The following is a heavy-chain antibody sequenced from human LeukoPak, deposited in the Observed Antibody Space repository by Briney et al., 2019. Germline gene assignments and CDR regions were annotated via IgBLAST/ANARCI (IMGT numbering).Heavy chain of an antibody. J-gene: IGHJ5*02. CDR2: IYSDDDK. D-gene: IGHD2/OR15-2a*01. V-gene: IGHV2-5*02. CDR1: GFSLTNSAVG. Sequence: SGPTLVKPTQTLTLTCTFSGFSLTNSAVGVGWIRKPPGQALEWLALIYSDDDKRYNPSPKTRLSITKDTSKNQVVLTMTNVDLVDTATYFCAHRGKYLTWFDPWGQGTLVIVSS. CDR3: AHRGKYLTWFDP.